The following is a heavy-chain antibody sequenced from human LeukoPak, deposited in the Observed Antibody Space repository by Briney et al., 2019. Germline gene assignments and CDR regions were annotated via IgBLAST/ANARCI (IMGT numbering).Heavy chain of an antibody. CDR3: ARDRYYDSSGYYPRYYYYGMDV. Sequence: GGSLRLSCAASGFTFSVYYMSWIRQAPGKGLEWVSYISSSGSTIYYADSVKGRFPISRDNAKNSLYLQMNSLRAEETAVYYCARDRYYDSSGYYPRYYYYGMDVWGQGTTVTVSS. D-gene: IGHD3-22*01. V-gene: IGHV3-11*01. CDR1: GFTFSVYY. J-gene: IGHJ6*02. CDR2: ISSSGSTI.